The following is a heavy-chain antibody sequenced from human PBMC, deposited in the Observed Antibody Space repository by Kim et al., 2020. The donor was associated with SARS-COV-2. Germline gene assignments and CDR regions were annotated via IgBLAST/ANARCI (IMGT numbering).Heavy chain of an antibody. D-gene: IGHD4-17*01. V-gene: IGHV4-39*02. CDR2: T. J-gene: IGHJ4*02. CDR3: ARRDYGGFDY. Sequence: TSYRPTLRSSLTISVDTSKNHFSLRLSSVTAADTAVYYCARRDYGGFDYWGQGTRVTVSS.